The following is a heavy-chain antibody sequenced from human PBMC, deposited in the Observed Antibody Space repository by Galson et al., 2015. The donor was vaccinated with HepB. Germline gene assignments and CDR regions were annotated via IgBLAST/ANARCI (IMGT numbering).Heavy chain of an antibody. CDR2: ISAYNGNT. J-gene: IGHJ6*02. CDR1: GYTFTSYG. CDR3: ARDLDQQPGGWFGELLSPEYYYYGMDV. V-gene: IGHV1-18*04. D-gene: IGHD3-10*01. Sequence: SVKVSCKASGYTFTSYGISWVRQAPGQGLEWMGWISAYNGNTNYAQKLQGRVTMTTDTSTSTAYMELRSLRSDDTAVYYCARDLDQQPGGWFGELLSPEYYYYGMDVWGQGTTVTVSS.